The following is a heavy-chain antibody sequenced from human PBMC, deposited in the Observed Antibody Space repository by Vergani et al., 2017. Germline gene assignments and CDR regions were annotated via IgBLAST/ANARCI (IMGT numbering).Heavy chain of an antibody. Sequence: QVHLVESGGGVVQPGRSLRLSCVVSGFTSSYYGMHWVRQAPGKGLEWVAVISYDGTQKYYADSVKGRFTISREKSKSTLYLQMNSLRTEDTAVYYCATKRCGTPGCPIEYFREWGQGTLVTVSS. CDR1: GFTSSYYG. D-gene: IGHD1-1*01. CDR2: ISYDGTQK. V-gene: IGHV3-30*03. J-gene: IGHJ1*01. CDR3: ATKRCGTPGCPIEYFRE.